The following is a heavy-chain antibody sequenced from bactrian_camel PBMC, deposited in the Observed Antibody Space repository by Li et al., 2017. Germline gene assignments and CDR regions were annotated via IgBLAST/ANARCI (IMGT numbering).Heavy chain of an antibody. CDR2: ISWSGDTT. J-gene: IGHJ4*01. Sequence: DVQLVESGGGLVQPGGSLRVACAAYGFTFRSYAMSWVRQAPGKGFEWVSAISWSGDTTNYADGVKGRFTISKDNAKNTMYLQMNNLRPDDTAVYYCNTVRRPGPYIPYAVNFCKSQGTQVTVS. CDR1: GFTFRSYA. D-gene: IGHD1*01. V-gene: IGHV3S40*01.